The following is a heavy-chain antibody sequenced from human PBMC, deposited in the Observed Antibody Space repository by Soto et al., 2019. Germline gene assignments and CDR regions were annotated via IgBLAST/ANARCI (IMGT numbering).Heavy chain of an antibody. J-gene: IGHJ4*02. V-gene: IGHV3-30-3*01. CDR1: GFTFSSYA. CDR3: ARVLGSGYWSVFDY. Sequence: GGSLRLSCAASGFTFSSYAMHWVRQAPGKGLEWVAVISYDGSNKYYADSVKGRFTISRDNSKNTLYLQMNSLRAEDTAVYYCARVLGSGYWSVFDYWGQGTLVTVSS. CDR2: ISYDGSNK. D-gene: IGHD3-3*01.